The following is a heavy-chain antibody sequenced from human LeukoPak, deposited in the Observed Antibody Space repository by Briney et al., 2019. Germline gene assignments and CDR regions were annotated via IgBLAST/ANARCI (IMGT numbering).Heavy chain of an antibody. CDR3: AKVVGVATGMDV. V-gene: IGHV3-74*01. Sequence: GGSLRLSCAASGFTFSRYWMHWVRQAPGKGLVWVSRINSDGSSTSYADSVKGRFTISRDNAKNSLYLQMNSLRAEDTALYYCAKVVGVATGMDVWGQGTTVTVSS. J-gene: IGHJ6*02. CDR2: INSDGSST. D-gene: IGHD5-12*01. CDR1: GFTFSRYW.